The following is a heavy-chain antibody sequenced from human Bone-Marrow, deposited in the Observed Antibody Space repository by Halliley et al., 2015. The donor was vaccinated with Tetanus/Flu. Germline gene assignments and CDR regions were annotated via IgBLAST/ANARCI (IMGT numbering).Heavy chain of an antibody. CDR3: ASAEDTAMYPRFDS. D-gene: IGHD5-18*01. Sequence: TLSLTCSVSGGSINSRNYYWGWIRQPPGKGLEWIGSINYSGTTYYTASLKSRVTMSVDTSKNQFSLELSSVTAADTAVYYCASAEDTAMYPRFDSWGQGTLVTVS. CDR2: INYSGTT. CDR1: GGSINSRNYY. J-gene: IGHJ4*02. V-gene: IGHV4-39*01.